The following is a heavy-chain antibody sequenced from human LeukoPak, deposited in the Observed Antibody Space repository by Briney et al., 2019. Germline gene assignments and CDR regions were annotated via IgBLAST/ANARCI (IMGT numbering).Heavy chain of an antibody. V-gene: IGHV4-30-2*01. D-gene: IGHD2-2*01. J-gene: IGHJ5*02. CDR1: GGSISSGGYY. CDR3: ARGRSGYCSSTSCFNRFDP. Sequence: SETLSLTCTVSGGSISSGGYYWSWIRQPPGKGLEWIGYIYHSGSTYYNPSLKSRVTISVDRSKNQFSLKLSSVTAADTAVYYCARGRSGYCSSTSCFNRFDPWGQGTLVTVSS. CDR2: IYHSGST.